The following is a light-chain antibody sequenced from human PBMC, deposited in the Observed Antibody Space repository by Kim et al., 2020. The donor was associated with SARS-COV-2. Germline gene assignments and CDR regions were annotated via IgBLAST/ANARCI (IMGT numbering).Light chain of an antibody. J-gene: IGLJ2*01. CDR3: QAWDAGWV. Sequence: SYELTQPPSVSVSPGQTASITCSGDKLGDKYACWYQQKPGQSPVLVIYQDSKRPSGIPERFSGSNCGNTATLTISGTQAMDEADYYCQAWDAGWVFGGGTQLTVL. CDR2: QDS. V-gene: IGLV3-1*01. CDR1: KLGDKY.